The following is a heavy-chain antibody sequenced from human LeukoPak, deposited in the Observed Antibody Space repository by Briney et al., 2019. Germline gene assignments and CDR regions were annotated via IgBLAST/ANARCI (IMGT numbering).Heavy chain of an antibody. V-gene: IGHV4-30-2*01. CDR1: GGSISSGGYY. CDR2: IYHSGST. Sequence: PSQTLSLTCTVSGGSISSGGYYWSWIRQPPGKGLEWIGYIYHSGSTNYNPSLKSRVTISVDTSKNQFSLKLSSVTAANTAVYYCAGGYSSAYYKLFDYWGQGTLVTVSS. D-gene: IGHD6-25*01. CDR3: AGGYSSAYYKLFDY. J-gene: IGHJ4*02.